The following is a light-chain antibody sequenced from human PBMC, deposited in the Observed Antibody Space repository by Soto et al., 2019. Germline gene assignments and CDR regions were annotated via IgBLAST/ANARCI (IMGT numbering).Light chain of an antibody. CDR2: AAS. CDR3: LQHDSNVWT. Sequence: DIQMTQSPSSLSASVGDSVTITCRASQDIQNALGWYQQKPGKAPKRLIYAASSLQSGVPSRFSGSRSGTEFTLTVSSLQPEDFATYYCLQHDSNVWTFGQGTKVDI. V-gene: IGKV1-17*01. CDR1: QDIQNA. J-gene: IGKJ1*01.